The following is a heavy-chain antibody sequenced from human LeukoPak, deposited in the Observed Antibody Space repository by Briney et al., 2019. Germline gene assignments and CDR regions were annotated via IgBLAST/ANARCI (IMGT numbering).Heavy chain of an antibody. J-gene: IGHJ6*02. CDR3: ARSHYNDSSGSFSFYYGMDV. D-gene: IGHD3-22*01. CDR2: INSDGSST. V-gene: IGHV3-74*01. CDR1: GFNFTSYW. Sequence: PGGSLRLSCAASGFNFTSYWMHWVRQTPEKGLVWVSRINSDGSSTRHADSVKGRFTISRDNAKNTLYLQVNSLRAEDTAVYYCARSHYNDSSGSFSFYYGMDVWGQGTTVTVSS.